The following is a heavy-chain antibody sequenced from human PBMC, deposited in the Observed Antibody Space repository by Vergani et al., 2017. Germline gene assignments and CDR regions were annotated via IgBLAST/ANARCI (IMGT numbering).Heavy chain of an antibody. CDR2: IYYSGST. CDR3: ARTYYYDSSGYFWGNYFDY. Sequence: QVQLQESGPGLVKPSETLSLTCTVSGGSISSYYWSWIRQPPGKGLEWIGYIYYSGSTNYNPSLKSRVTISVDTSKNQFSLKLSFVTAADTAVYYCARTYYYDSSGYFWGNYFDYWGQGTLVTVSS. J-gene: IGHJ4*02. D-gene: IGHD3-22*01. V-gene: IGHV4-59*01. CDR1: GGSISSYY.